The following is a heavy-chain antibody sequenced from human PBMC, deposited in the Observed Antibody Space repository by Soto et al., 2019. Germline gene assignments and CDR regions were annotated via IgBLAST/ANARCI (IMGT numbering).Heavy chain of an antibody. CDR2: ISYDGSNK. CDR3: ATRIGVAPH. D-gene: IGHD6-19*01. V-gene: IGHV3-30-3*01. Sequence: QVQLVESGGGVVQPGRSLRLSCAASGFTFSSYAMHWVRQAPGKGLEWVAVISYDGSNKYYADSVKGRFTISRDNSKNTLYLQMNSLRAEDTAVSYCATRIGVAPHWGQGTLVTVSS. J-gene: IGHJ4*02. CDR1: GFTFSSYA.